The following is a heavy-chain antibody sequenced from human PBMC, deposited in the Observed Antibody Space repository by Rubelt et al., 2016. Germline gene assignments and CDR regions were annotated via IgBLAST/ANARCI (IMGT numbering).Heavy chain of an antibody. D-gene: IGHD6-6*01. CDR3: ARDRIRIAARQGWYFDL. J-gene: IGHJ2*01. V-gene: IGHV1-18*01. CDR1: GYTFTSYG. CDR2: ISAYNGNT. Sequence: QVQLVQSGAEVKKPGASVKVSCKASGYTFTSYGISWVRQAPGQGLEWMGWISAYNGNTNYAQKLQGRGTMTTDTSTSTAYMERRSRRSDDTAVYYCARDRIRIAARQGWYFDLWGRGTLVTVSS.